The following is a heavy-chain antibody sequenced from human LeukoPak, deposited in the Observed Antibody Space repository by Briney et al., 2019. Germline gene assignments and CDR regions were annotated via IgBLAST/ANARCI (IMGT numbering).Heavy chain of an antibody. J-gene: IGHJ6*02. CDR3: ARHDYGDSDYYYYYGMDV. D-gene: IGHD4-17*01. V-gene: IGHV4-59*05. Sequence: PSETLSLTCTVSGGSISSYYWSWIRQPPGKGLEWIGSIYYSGSTYYNPSLKSRVTISVDTSKNQFSLKLSSVTAADTAVYYCARHDYGDSDYYYYYGMDVWGQGTTVTVSS. CDR2: IYYSGST. CDR1: GGSISSYY.